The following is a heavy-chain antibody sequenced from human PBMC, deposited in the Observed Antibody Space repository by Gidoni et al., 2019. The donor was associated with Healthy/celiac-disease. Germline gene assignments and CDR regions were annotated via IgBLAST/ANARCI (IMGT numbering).Heavy chain of an antibody. CDR2: ISYDGSNK. CDR1: GFTFSSYG. V-gene: IGHV3-30*03. D-gene: IGHD1-26*01. Sequence: QVQLVESGGGVVQPGRSLRLSCAASGFTFSSYGMHWVRQAPGKGLEWVAVISYDGSNKYYADSVKCRFTISRDNSKNTLYLQMNSLRAEDTAVYYCALKFGGSYFDYWGQGTLVTVSS. J-gene: IGHJ4*02. CDR3: ALKFGGSYFDY.